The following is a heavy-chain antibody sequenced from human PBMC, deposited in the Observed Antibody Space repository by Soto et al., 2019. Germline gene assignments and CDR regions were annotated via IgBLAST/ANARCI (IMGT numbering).Heavy chain of an antibody. CDR1: GYSFTSYW. CDR2: IYPGDSDT. CDR3: ASFYHSSGYYYEGDAFDI. V-gene: IGHV5-51*01. D-gene: IGHD3-22*01. Sequence: EVQLVQSGAEVKKPGESLKISCKGSGYSFTSYWIGWVRQMPGKGLEWMGIIYPGDSDTRYSPSFQGQVTISADKSISTAYLQWSSLKASDTAMYYCASFYHSSGYYYEGDAFDIWGQGTMVTVSS. J-gene: IGHJ3*02.